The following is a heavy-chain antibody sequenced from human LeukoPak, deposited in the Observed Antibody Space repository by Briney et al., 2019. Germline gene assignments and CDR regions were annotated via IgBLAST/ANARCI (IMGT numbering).Heavy chain of an antibody. J-gene: IGHJ6*02. CDR1: GGSFSGYY. Sequence: PSETLSLTCAVYGGSFSGYYWSWIRQPPGKGLEWIGEINHSGSTHYNPSLKGRVTISVDTSKNQFSLKLSSVTAADTAVYYCARVPYYYDSSGYYNYYGMDVWGQGTTVTVSS. V-gene: IGHV4-34*01. CDR3: ARVPYYYDSSGYYNYYGMDV. CDR2: INHSGST. D-gene: IGHD3-22*01.